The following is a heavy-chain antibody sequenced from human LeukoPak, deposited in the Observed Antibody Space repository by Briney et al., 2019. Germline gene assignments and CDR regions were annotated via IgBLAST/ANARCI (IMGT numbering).Heavy chain of an antibody. J-gene: IGHJ5*02. CDR2: ISSSSSTI. V-gene: IGHV3-48*04. CDR3: ASLDTAKQPLANH. Sequence: GGSLRLSCAASGFTFNSYSMNWVRQAPGKGLEWVSYISSSSSTIYLADSVKGRFTISKDSAKNSLYLQMNSLRVEDTAMYYCASLDTAKQPLANHWGQGTLVTVSS. CDR1: GFTFNSYS. D-gene: IGHD5-18*01.